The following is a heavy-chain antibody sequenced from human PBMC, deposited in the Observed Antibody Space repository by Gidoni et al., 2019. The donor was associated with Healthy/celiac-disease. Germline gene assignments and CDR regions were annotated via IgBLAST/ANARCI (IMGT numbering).Heavy chain of an antibody. D-gene: IGHD6-6*01. CDR1: GFTFSSYE. CDR3: AREVAARPQEFHGLDKTKNNWFDP. Sequence: EVQLVESGGGLVQPGGSLRLSCAASGFTFSSYEMHWVRQAPGKGLEWVSYISSSGSTIYYADSVKGRFTISRDNAKNSLYLQMNSLRAEDTAVYYCAREVAARPQEFHGLDKTKNNWFDPWGQGTLVTVSS. J-gene: IGHJ5*02. V-gene: IGHV3-48*03. CDR2: ISSSGSTI.